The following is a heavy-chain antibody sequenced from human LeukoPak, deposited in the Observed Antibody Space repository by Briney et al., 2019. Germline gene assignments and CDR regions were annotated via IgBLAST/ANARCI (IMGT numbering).Heavy chain of an antibody. V-gene: IGHV5-10-1*01. D-gene: IGHD6-19*01. Sequence: GESLKISCMGSGYIFTSYWVSWVLQMPGKGLGWMGRIDPSDSYTNYSPSFQGHVTISADKSISTAYLQWSSLKASDTAMYYCARPGMPVADYYFDYWGERPPVTVSS. J-gene: IGHJ4*02. CDR2: IDPSDSYT. CDR3: ARPGMPVADYYFDY. CDR1: GYIFTSYW.